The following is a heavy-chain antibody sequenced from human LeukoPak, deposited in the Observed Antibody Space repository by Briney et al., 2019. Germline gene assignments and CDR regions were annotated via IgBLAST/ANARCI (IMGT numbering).Heavy chain of an antibody. CDR2: ISAGGDGT. D-gene: IGHD6-13*01. CDR1: TFSFSRYP. J-gene: IGHJ4*02. CDR3: AKASAGSSWYLGDDY. Sequence: GGSLRLSCAASTFSFSRYPMGWVRQAPGKGLEWVSGISAGGDGTYHADPVKGRFTISRDNSKNTLYLQMNSLRAEDTAVYYCAKASAGSSWYLGDDYWGQGSLVTVSS. V-gene: IGHV3-23*01.